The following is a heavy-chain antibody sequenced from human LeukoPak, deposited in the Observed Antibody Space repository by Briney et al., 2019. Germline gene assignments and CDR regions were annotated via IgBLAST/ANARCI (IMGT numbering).Heavy chain of an antibody. J-gene: IGHJ4*02. CDR3: EQVASGNTTGMIDS. Sequence: GGSLRLSCVASGFTLRRYSMNWIRQAPGKGLEWVSYVSTSSYYKYYVDSVKGRFTISRDTAQNSLHLQMNSLMADDTAIFYREQVASGNTTGMIDSWGKGPLVTVSS. D-gene: IGHD1-26*01. CDR2: VSTSSYYK. V-gene: IGHV3-21*01. CDR1: GFTLRRYS.